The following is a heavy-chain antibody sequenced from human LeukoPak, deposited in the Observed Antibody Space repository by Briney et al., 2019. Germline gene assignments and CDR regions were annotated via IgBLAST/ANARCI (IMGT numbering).Heavy chain of an antibody. CDR1: GFAFSNFA. J-gene: IGHJ4*02. CDR2: ISGSGADT. V-gene: IGHV3-23*01. CDR3: AKPHGVGY. Sequence: GGSLRLSCTTSGFAFSNFAMSWVRQAPGEGLGWVSIISGSGADTFYTDSVKGRFTISRDNSKNTLYLQMNSLRAEDTAVYYCAKPHGVGYLGQGTLVTVSS. D-gene: IGHD4-17*01.